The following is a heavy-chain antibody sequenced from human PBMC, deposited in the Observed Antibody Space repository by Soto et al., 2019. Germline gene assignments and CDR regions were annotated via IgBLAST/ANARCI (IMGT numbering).Heavy chain of an antibody. V-gene: IGHV6-1*01. CDR1: GDSVSSNSAA. D-gene: IGHD6-19*01. J-gene: IGHJ4*02. CDR2: TYYRSKWYN. CDR3: AREGYSSGWYLSSFDS. Sequence: SQTLSLTCAISGDSVSSNSAAWNWIRQSPSRGLEWLGRTYYRSKWYNDYAVSVKSRITINPDTSKNQFSLQLNSVTPEDTAVYYCAREGYSSGWYLSSFDSWGQGTLVTVSA.